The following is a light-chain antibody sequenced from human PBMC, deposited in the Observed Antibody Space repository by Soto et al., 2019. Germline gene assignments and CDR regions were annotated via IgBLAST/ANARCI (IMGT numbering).Light chain of an antibody. CDR2: KAS. J-gene: IGKJ5*01. CDR3: QEYNAYSMT. V-gene: IGKV1-5*03. CDR1: QTISSW. Sequence: DIQMTQSPSTLSASVGDRVTITCRASQTISSWLAWYQQKPGKAPKLLICKASTLETRVPSRFSGSGSGTEFTLSISSLQPDDFGTYYCQEYNAYSMTFGQGRLLEIK.